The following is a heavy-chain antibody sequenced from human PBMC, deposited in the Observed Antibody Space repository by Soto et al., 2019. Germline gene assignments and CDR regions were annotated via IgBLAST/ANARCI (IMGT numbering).Heavy chain of an antibody. CDR1: GGSISSGDYF. CDR2: ISSIGST. CDR3: ARGLVIRPYYYHGMDV. D-gene: IGHD3-9*01. J-gene: IGHJ6*02. Sequence: QVQLQESGPGLVKPSQTLSLTCTVSGGSISSGDYFWSWIRQSPGKGLEWIGYISSIGSTYYNPSLKGLVSVSRDTSKNQFSLKLSSVTTTDTAVYFCARGLVIRPYYYHGMDVWGQGTTVTVSS. V-gene: IGHV4-30-4*01.